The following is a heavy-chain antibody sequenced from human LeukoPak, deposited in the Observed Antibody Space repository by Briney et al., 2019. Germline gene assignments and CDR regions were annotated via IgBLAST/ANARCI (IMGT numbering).Heavy chain of an antibody. D-gene: IGHD6-13*01. Sequence: GGSLRLSCAASGFTLSSYGMHWVRQAPGKGLEWVAVISYDGSNKYYADSVKGRFTISRDNSKNTLYLQMNRLRAEDTAVYYCAKDAILGIAAAGDYYYYYMDVWGKGTTVTVSS. CDR2: ISYDGSNK. CDR3: AKDAILGIAAAGDYYYYYMDV. CDR1: GFTLSSYG. V-gene: IGHV3-30*18. J-gene: IGHJ6*03.